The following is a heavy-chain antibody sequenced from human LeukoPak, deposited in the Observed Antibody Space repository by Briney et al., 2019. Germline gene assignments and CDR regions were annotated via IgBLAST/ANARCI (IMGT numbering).Heavy chain of an antibody. V-gene: IGHV3-21*01. D-gene: IGHD5-18*01. CDR3: ARRATTERGHSFGLDF. Sequence: GGSLRLSCEVSGFTFSSYHMNWVRQAPGKGLEWVSSIGSSGSYIYYADSLTGRFTISRDNAKNSLYLQMNSLRAEDTAMYYCARRATTERGHSFGLDFWGQGTLVTVSS. CDR2: IGSSGSYI. J-gene: IGHJ4*02. CDR1: GFTFSSYH.